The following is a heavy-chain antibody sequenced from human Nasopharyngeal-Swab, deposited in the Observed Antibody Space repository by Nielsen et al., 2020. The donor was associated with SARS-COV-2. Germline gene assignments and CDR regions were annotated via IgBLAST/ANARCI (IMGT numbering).Heavy chain of an antibody. CDR3: AKDHLYSSSSSGAFDI. D-gene: IGHD6-6*01. V-gene: IGHV3-74*01. Sequence: GESLKISCAASGFTFSSYWMHWVRQAPGKGLVWVSRITPDGSSPSYADSVKGRFTISRDNSKNTLYLQMNSLRAEDTAVYYCAKDHLYSSSSSGAFDIWGQGTMVTVSS. J-gene: IGHJ3*02. CDR1: GFTFSSYW. CDR2: ITPDGSSP.